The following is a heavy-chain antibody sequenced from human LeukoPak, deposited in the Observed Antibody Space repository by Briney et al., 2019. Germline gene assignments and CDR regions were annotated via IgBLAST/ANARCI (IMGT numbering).Heavy chain of an antibody. CDR1: GFTLSYYT. Sequence: GGSLRLSCAASGFTLSYYTMNWVRQAPGKGLEWASSISTSSSFIRYADSVKGRFTISRDNANNSLYLQMNSLRAEDTALYYCARDDNWNDKPFDHWGQGVLVTVSS. D-gene: IGHD1-20*01. CDR3: ARDDNWNDKPFDH. CDR2: ISTSSSFI. J-gene: IGHJ4*02. V-gene: IGHV3-21*01.